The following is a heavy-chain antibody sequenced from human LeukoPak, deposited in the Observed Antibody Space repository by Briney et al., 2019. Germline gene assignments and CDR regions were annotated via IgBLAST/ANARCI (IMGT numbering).Heavy chain of an antibody. D-gene: IGHD3-10*01. J-gene: IGHJ5*02. Sequence: SETLSLTCAVYGGSISNYYWSWIRQPPGKGLEWIGEINHSGSTNYNPSLKSRVTISVDTSKNQFSLKLSSVTAADTAVYYCARIKRGKWFGELFTNWFDPWGQGTLVTVSS. V-gene: IGHV4-34*01. CDR3: ARIKRGKWFGELFTNWFDP. CDR2: INHSGST. CDR1: GGSISNYY.